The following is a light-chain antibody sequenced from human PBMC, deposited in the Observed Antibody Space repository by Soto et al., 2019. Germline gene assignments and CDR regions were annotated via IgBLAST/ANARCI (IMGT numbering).Light chain of an antibody. Sequence: QSVLTQPASVSGSPGQSISISCSGTSSDVGGSDFVSWYQQYPGKAPKVLIYEVSHRPSGVSNRFSGSKSGNTASLPISGLQAEDEADYYCSSYSGTSTVDVFGTGTKLTVL. J-gene: IGLJ1*01. CDR2: EVS. CDR3: SSYSGTSTVDV. CDR1: SSDVGGSDF. V-gene: IGLV2-14*01.